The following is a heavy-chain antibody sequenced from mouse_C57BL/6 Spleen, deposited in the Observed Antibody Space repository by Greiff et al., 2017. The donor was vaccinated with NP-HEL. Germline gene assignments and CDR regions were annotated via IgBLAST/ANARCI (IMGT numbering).Heavy chain of an antibody. D-gene: IGHD2-12*01. CDR3: ARRDYSLYFDV. J-gene: IGHJ1*03. CDR1: GYTFTSYW. CDR2: IDPSDSYT. Sequence: QVQLQQPGAELVMPGASVKLSCKASGYTFTSYWMHWVKQRPGQGLEWIGEIDPSDSYTNYNQKFKGKSTLTVDKSSSTAYMQLSSLTSEDSAVYYCARRDYSLYFDVWGTGTTVTVSS. V-gene: IGHV1-69*01.